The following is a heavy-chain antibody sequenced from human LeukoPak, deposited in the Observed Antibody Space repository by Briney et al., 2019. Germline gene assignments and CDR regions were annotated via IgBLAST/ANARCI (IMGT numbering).Heavy chain of an antibody. V-gene: IGHV3-33*08. J-gene: IGHJ6*02. Sequence: GGSLRLSCAASGFTCSSYAMHWVRQAPGKGLEWVAVIWYDGSNKYYADSVKDRFTISRDNSTNTLYLQMNSLRAEDTAVYYCASQAYSSSWYYYYYGMDVWGQGTTVTVSS. CDR3: ASQAYSSSWYYYYYGMDV. CDR1: GFTCSSYA. D-gene: IGHD6-13*01. CDR2: IWYDGSNK.